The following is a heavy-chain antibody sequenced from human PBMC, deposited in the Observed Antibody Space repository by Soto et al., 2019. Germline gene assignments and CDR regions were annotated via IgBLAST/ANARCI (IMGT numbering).Heavy chain of an antibody. Sequence: GSLRLSCAASGFTFSSYSMNWVRQAPGKGLEWVSSISSSSSYIYYADSVKGRFTISRDNAKNSLYLQMNSLRAEDTAVYYCARDRTGYEAFDIWGQGTMVTVSS. CDR2: ISSSSSYI. J-gene: IGHJ3*02. V-gene: IGHV3-21*01. CDR3: ARDRTGYEAFDI. D-gene: IGHD3-9*01. CDR1: GFTFSSYS.